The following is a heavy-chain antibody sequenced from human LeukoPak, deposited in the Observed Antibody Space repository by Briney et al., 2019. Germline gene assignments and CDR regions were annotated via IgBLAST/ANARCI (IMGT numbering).Heavy chain of an antibody. V-gene: IGHV1-2*02. CDR2: INPNSGGT. Sequence: ASVKVSCKASGYTFTGYYMHWVRQAPGQGLEWMGWINPNSGGTNYAQKFQGRVTMTRDTSIRTAYMELSRLRSDDTAVYYCARVKYYYGSGSYFYWGQGTLVTVSS. J-gene: IGHJ4*02. D-gene: IGHD3-10*01. CDR3: ARVKYYYGSGSYFY. CDR1: GYTFTGYY.